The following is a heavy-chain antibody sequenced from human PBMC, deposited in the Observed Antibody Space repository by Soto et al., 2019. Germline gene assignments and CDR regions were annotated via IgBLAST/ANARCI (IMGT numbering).Heavy chain of an antibody. CDR3: ASERVAGDIGYCSGGSCSRRYYYYYGMDV. CDR1: GGSISSSSYY. D-gene: IGHD2-15*01. CDR2: IYYSGST. Sequence: NPSETLSLTCTVSGGSISSSSYYWGWIRQPPGKGLEWIGSIYYSGSTYYNPSLKSRVTISVDTSKNQFSLKLSSVTAADTAVYYCASERVAGDIGYCSGGSCSRRYYYYYGMDVWGQGTTVTVSS. V-gene: IGHV4-39*01. J-gene: IGHJ6*02.